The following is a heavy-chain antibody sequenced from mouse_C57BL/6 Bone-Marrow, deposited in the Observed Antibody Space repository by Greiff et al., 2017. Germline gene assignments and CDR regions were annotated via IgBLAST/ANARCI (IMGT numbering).Heavy chain of an antibody. Sequence: VQLVESGAELVRPGTSVKVSCKASGYAFTNYLIEWVKQRPGQGLEWIGVINPGSGGTNYNEKFKGKATLTADKSSSTAYMQLSSLTSEDSAVYFCARGDGNYRFAYWGQGTLVTVSA. CDR3: ARGDGNYRFAY. D-gene: IGHD2-1*01. CDR2: INPGSGGT. J-gene: IGHJ3*01. CDR1: GYAFTNYL. V-gene: IGHV1-54*01.